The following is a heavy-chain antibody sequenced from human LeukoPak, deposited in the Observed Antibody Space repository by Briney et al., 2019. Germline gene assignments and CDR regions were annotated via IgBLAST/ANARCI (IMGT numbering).Heavy chain of an antibody. V-gene: IGHV3-21*04. CDR3: ARGGYDYVWGSYRYSNFVDLSFDY. CDR2: ISSGSSYI. CDR1: GFTFSSYS. Sequence: GGSLRLSCAASGFTFSSYSMNWVRQAPGKGLEWVSSISSGSSYIYYADSVKGRFTISRDNAKNSLYLQMNSLRAEDTAVYYCARGGYDYVWGSYRYSNFVDLSFDYWGQGTLVTVSS. D-gene: IGHD3-16*02. J-gene: IGHJ4*02.